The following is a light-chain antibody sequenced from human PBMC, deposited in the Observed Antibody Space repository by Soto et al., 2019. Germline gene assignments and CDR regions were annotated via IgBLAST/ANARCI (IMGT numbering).Light chain of an antibody. J-gene: IGKJ1*01. CDR1: QGIGSW. CDR2: AAS. CDR3: QQANSFPWT. V-gene: IGKV1-12*01. Sequence: DIQMTQSPSSVSASVGDRVTITCRASQGIGSWLAWYQQKPGKAPKLLIYAASNLQSGVPSRLSDSGSGTDFTLTISSLQPEDFATYYCQQANSFPWTFGQGTKVEIK.